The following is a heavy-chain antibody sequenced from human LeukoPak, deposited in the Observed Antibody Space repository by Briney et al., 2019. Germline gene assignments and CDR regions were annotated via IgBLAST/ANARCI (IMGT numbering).Heavy chain of an antibody. J-gene: IGHJ4*02. V-gene: IGHV4-34*01. D-gene: IGHD2-15*01. CDR2: INHSGST. CDR3: ARGYCSGGSCYPVYYFDY. Sequence: PSETLSLTCAVYGGSFSGYYWSWIRQPPGKGLEWIGEINHSGSTNYNPSLKSRVTISVDTSKNQFSLKLSSVTAADTAVYYCARGYCSGGSCYPVYYFDYWGQGTLVTVSS. CDR1: GGSFSGYY.